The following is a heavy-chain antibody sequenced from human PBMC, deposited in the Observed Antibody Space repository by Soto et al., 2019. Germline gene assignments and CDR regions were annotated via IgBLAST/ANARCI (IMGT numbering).Heavy chain of an antibody. CDR1: GYTFTSYG. Sequence: ASVKVSCKASGYTFTSYGISWVRQAPGQGLEWMGWISAYNGNTNYAQKIQGRVTMTTDTSTSTAYMELRSLRSDDTAVYYFASLALVEYCSGGSCPSPFDYWGQGTLVTVSS. D-gene: IGHD2-15*01. J-gene: IGHJ4*02. CDR3: ASLALVEYCSGGSCPSPFDY. V-gene: IGHV1-18*01. CDR2: ISAYNGNT.